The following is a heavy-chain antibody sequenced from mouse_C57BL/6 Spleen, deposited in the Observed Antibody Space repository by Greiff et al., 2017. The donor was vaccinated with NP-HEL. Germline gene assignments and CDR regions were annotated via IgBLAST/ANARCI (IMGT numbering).Heavy chain of an antibody. Sequence: QVQLQQSGAELVKPGASVKISCKASGYAFSSYWMNWVKQRPGKGLEWIGQIYPGDGDTNYNGKFKGKATLTADKSSSTAYMPLSSLTSEDSAVYFCANYGNYEDFDYWGQGTTLTVSS. D-gene: IGHD2-1*01. CDR2: IYPGDGDT. V-gene: IGHV1-80*01. CDR3: ANYGNYEDFDY. CDR1: GYAFSSYW. J-gene: IGHJ2*01.